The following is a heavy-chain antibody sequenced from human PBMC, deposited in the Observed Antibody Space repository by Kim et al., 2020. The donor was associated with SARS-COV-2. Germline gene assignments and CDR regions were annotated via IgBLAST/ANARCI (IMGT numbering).Heavy chain of an antibody. D-gene: IGHD1-20*01. J-gene: IGHJ4*02. CDR2: YT. Sequence: YTSYAGSLRGRFTISRDNAQKSLYLQMNSLRVEDTAIYYCARGRYYFDYWGQGTLVTVSS. V-gene: IGHV3-11*06. CDR3: ARGRYYFDY.